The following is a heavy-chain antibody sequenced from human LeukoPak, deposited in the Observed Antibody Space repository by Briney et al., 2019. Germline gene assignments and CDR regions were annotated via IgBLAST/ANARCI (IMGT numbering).Heavy chain of an antibody. CDR2: TYYRSKWYN. V-gene: IGHV6-1*01. CDR3: ARGRLYYDSSGYSHYYYYMDV. Sequence: SLTLSLTCAISGDSVSSNSAAWNWIRQSPSRGLEWLGRTYYRSKWYNDYAVSVKSRITINPDTSKNQFSLQLNSVTPEDTAVYYCARGRLYYDSSGYSHYYYYMDVWGKGTTVTVSS. CDR1: GDSVSSNSAA. D-gene: IGHD3-22*01. J-gene: IGHJ6*03.